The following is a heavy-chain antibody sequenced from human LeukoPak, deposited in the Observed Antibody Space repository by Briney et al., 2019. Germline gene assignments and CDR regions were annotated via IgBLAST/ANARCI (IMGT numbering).Heavy chain of an antibody. Sequence: PGGSLRLSCAASGFTFSSYGMHWVRQAPGKGLEWVAGITYDGGNKYYADSVKGRFTISRDNSKNTLYLQMNSLRPEDTAVYYCARENSNWGSDYWGQGTLVTVSS. CDR1: GFTFSSYG. CDR3: ARENSNWGSDY. D-gene: IGHD7-27*01. J-gene: IGHJ4*02. CDR2: ITYDGGNK. V-gene: IGHV3-30*03.